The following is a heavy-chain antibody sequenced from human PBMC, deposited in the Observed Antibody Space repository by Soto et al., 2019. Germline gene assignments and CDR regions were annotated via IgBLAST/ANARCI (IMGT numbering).Heavy chain of an antibody. CDR2: VSASGTGA. CDR3: AKRPSGWSSSGWYFDY. CDR1: GFTFSNYA. J-gene: IGHJ4*02. Sequence: GGSLRLSCAPSGFTFSNYAMTWVRQAPGKGLEWVSGVSASGTGAYYTDSVKGRFTISRDNSKNTLYLQMNSLRAEDTAVYYCAKRPSGWSSSGWYFDYWGQGTPVTVS. D-gene: IGHD6-19*01. V-gene: IGHV3-23*01.